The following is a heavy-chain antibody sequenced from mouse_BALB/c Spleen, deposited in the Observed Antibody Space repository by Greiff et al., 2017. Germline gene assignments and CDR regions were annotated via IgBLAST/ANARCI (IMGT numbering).Heavy chain of an antibody. Sequence: QVQLQQSGAELVRPGVSVKISCKGSGYTFTDYAMHWVKQSHAKSLEWIGVISTYYGDASSNQKFKGKATMTVDKSSSTAYMELARLTSEDSAIYYCARRRGITTDYYAMDYWGQGTSVTVSS. D-gene: IGHD1-1*01. V-gene: IGHV1S137*01. CDR3: ARRRGITTDYYAMDY. CDR2: ISTYYGDA. J-gene: IGHJ4*01. CDR1: GYTFTDYA.